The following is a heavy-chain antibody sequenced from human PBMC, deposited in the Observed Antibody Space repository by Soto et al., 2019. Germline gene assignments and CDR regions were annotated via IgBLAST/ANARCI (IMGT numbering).Heavy chain of an antibody. J-gene: IGHJ6*02. V-gene: IGHV1-24*01. CDR3: ATGGIVLMVYAESDYYGMDV. CDR1: GYTLTELS. CDR2: FDPEDGET. D-gene: IGHD2-8*01. Sequence: QVQLVQSGAEVKKPGASVKVSCKVSGYTLTELSMHWVRQAPGKGLEWMGGFDPEDGETIYAQKFQGRVTMTEDTSTDTAYMELSSPRSEDTAVYYCATGGIVLMVYAESDYYGMDVWGQGTTVTVSS.